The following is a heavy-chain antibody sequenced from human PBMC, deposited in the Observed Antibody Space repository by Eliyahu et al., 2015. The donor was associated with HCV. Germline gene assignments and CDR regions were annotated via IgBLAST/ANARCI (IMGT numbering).Heavy chain of an antibody. V-gene: IGHV1-69*01. D-gene: IGHD2-2*01. Sequence: QVQLVQSGAEVKKPGSSVKVSCKASGGTFSSYAISWVRQAPGQGLGWMGGIIPIFGTANYAQKFQGRVTITADESTSTAYMELSSLRSEDTAVYYCARDNRDGYCSSTSCPAGRRDLYYYYYGMDVWGQGTTVTVSS. CDR1: GGTFSSYA. CDR3: ARDNRDGYCSSTSCPAGRRDLYYYYYGMDV. J-gene: IGHJ6*02. CDR2: IIPIFGTA.